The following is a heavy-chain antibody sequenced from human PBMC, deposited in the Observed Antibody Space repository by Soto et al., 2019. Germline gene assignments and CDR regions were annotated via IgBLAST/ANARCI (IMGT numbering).Heavy chain of an antibody. CDR3: ARVSGNDAFDI. CDR1: GGSFSGYY. Sequence: PSETLSLTCAVHGGSFSGYYWDWIRQPPGKGLVWIGEIYHSGTSNYNPSLKIRVSISLDKSKNQFSLKLRSVTAADTALYYCARVSGNDAFDIWGQGTMVTVSS. CDR2: IYHSGTS. V-gene: IGHV4-34*01. J-gene: IGHJ3*02. D-gene: IGHD3-22*01.